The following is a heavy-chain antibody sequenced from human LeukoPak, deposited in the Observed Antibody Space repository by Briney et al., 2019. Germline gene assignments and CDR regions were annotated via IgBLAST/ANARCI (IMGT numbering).Heavy chain of an antibody. J-gene: IGHJ1*01. CDR1: GFTFSSYA. Sequence: GGSLRLSCSASGFTFSSYAMHWVRQAPGKGLEYISAISSNGGSTYYADSVKGRFTISRDNSKNTLYLQMSSLRAEDTAEYYCVIAAVARTGAEYFQHWGQGTLVTVSS. CDR2: ISSNGGST. D-gene: IGHD6-19*01. CDR3: VIAAVARTGAEYFQH. V-gene: IGHV3-64D*06.